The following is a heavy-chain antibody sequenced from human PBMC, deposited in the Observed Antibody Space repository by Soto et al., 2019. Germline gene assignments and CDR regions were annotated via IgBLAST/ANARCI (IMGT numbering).Heavy chain of an antibody. CDR2: INPYNGNT. Sequence: APVKVSCKAPGYTFTSDYISWARQAPEQGLEWMAWINPYNGNTKYAEKFLGRVTVTTDTSTATAYMEVRSLTSDDPAVFYCARGGVGLAAPRVWPYWGQGTPVTVPS. D-gene: IGHD6-13*01. V-gene: IGHV1-18*01. J-gene: IGHJ4*02. CDR3: ARGGVGLAAPRVWPY. CDR1: GYTFTSDY.